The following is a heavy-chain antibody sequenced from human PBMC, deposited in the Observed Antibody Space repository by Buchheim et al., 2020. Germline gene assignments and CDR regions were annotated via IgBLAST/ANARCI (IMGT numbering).Heavy chain of an antibody. D-gene: IGHD6-19*01. V-gene: IGHV4-59*01. Sequence: QVQLQESGPGLVKPSETLSLTCTVSGGSISSYYWSWIRQPPGKGLEWIGYIYYSGSTNYNPSLKSRVTISVDTSKNPFSLTLSSVTAADTAVYYCARGGQWLATIGGYYFDYWGQGTL. J-gene: IGHJ4*02. CDR1: GGSISSYY. CDR3: ARGGQWLATIGGYYFDY. CDR2: IYYSGST.